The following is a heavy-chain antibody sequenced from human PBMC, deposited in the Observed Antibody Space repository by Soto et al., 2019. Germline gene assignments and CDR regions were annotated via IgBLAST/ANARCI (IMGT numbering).Heavy chain of an antibody. CDR2: INPNSGGT. J-gene: IGHJ6*02. CDR1: GYTFTGYY. D-gene: IGHD2-21*02. Sequence: RASVKVSCKASGYTFTGYYMHWVRQAPGQGLEWMGWINPNSGGTNYAQKFQGRVTMTRDTSISTAYMELSRLRSDDTAVYYCARVVPAAIGIIVVVTAPMDVWGQGTTVTVSS. V-gene: IGHV1-2*02. CDR3: ARVVPAAIGIIVVVTAPMDV.